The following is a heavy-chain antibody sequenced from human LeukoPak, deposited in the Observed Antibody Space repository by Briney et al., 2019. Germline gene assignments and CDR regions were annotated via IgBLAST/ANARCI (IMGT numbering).Heavy chain of an antibody. CDR2: IWYDGSNK. J-gene: IGHJ6*03. CDR1: GFTFSSYG. CDR3: AEDNQLGYSSSWYEVFDYYMDV. D-gene: IGHD6-13*01. V-gene: IGHV3-33*06. Sequence: GRSLRLSCAASGFTFSSYGMHWVRQAPGKGLEWVAVIWYDGSNKYYADSVKGRFTISRDNSKNTLYLQMNSLRAEDTAVYYCAEDNQLGYSSSWYEVFDYYMDVWGKGTTVTVSS.